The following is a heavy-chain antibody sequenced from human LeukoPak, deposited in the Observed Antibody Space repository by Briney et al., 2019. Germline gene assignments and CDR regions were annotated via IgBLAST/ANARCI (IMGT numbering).Heavy chain of an antibody. CDR1: GYTFTSYG. Sequence: ASVKVSCKASGYTFTSYGFSWVRQAPGQGLEWMGWISAYNGNTNYAQKLQGRVTMTTDTSTSTAYMELRSLRSDDTAVYYCARTGYSGYDSPDTYYYYGMDVWGQGTTVTVSS. V-gene: IGHV1-18*01. CDR2: ISAYNGNT. J-gene: IGHJ6*02. CDR3: ARTGYSGYDSPDTYYYYGMDV. D-gene: IGHD5-12*01.